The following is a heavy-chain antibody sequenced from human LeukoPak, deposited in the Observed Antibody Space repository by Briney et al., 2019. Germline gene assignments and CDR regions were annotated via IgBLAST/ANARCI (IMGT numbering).Heavy chain of an antibody. CDR3: ARDGNIVGASEYFDY. J-gene: IGHJ4*02. CDR2: INPNSGGT. Sequence: ASVNVSCKASGYTFTGYYMHWVRQAPGQGLEWIGRINPNSGGTNYAQKFQGRVTMTRDTSISTAYMELSRLRSDDTAVYYCARDGNIVGASEYFDYWGQGTLVTVSS. V-gene: IGHV1-2*02. CDR1: GYTFTGYY. D-gene: IGHD1-26*01.